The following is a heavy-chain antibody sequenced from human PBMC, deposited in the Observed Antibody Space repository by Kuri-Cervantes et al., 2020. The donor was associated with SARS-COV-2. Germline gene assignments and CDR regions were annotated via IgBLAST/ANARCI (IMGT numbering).Heavy chain of an antibody. CDR3: AREVCVGIAAAGKACYHYYGMDV. D-gene: IGHD6-13*01. CDR1: GYTFTSYA. J-gene: IGHJ6*02. CDR2: INAGNGNT. V-gene: IGHV1-3*01. Sequence: ASVKVSCKASGYTFTSYAMHWVRQAPGQRLEWMGWINAGNGNTKYSQKFQGRVTITRDTSASTAYMELRSLRSDDTAVYYCAREVCVGIAAAGKACYHYYGMDVWGQGTTVTGSS.